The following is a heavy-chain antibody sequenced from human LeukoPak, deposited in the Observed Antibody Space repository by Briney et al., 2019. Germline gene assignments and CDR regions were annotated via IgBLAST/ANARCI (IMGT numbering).Heavy chain of an antibody. J-gene: IGHJ5*02. CDR2: IKQDGSEK. CDR1: GFTFSSYW. Sequence: PGGSLRLSCAAFGFTFSSYWMSWVRQAPGKGLEWVANIKQDGSEKYYVDSVKGRFTISRDNAKNSLYLQMNSLRAEDTAVYYCARDKWFDPWGQGTLVTVSS. CDR3: ARDKWFDP. V-gene: IGHV3-7*01.